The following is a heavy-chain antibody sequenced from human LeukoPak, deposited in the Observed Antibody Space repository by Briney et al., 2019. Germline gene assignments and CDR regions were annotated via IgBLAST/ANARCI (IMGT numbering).Heavy chain of an antibody. CDR3: ARVPTYYDILTGYQVDAFDI. Sequence: SETLSLTCTVSGGSISSYSRSWVRQPPGKGLEWVGYIYNSGSTYYNPSLKSRVTISVDRSKNQFSLKLSSVTAADTAVYYCARVPTYYDILTGYQVDAFDIWGQGTMVTVSS. D-gene: IGHD3-9*01. CDR2: IYNSGST. CDR1: GGSISSYS. J-gene: IGHJ3*02. V-gene: IGHV4-59*12.